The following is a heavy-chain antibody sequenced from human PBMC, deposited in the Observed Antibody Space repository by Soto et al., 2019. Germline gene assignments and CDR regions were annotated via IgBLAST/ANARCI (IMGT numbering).Heavy chain of an antibody. Sequence: PETLSLTCNVAGGSISSYCRSWIRQPQGKGLECIGYIYYSGSTNYNPSLKSRVTISVDTSKNQFSLKLSSVTAADTAVYYCARAITGIVGATKGGYYYYYGMDVWGQGTTVTVSS. CDR1: GGSISSYC. CDR2: IYYSGST. V-gene: IGHV4-59*01. CDR3: ARAITGIVGATKGGYYYYYGMDV. D-gene: IGHD1-26*01. J-gene: IGHJ6*02.